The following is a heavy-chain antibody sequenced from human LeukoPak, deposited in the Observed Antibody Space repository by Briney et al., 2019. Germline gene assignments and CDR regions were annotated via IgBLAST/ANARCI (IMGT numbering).Heavy chain of an antibody. V-gene: IGHV3-21*01. CDR3: ARGRFGEPGAFDI. D-gene: IGHD3-10*01. Sequence: GGSLRLSCAASGFTFSSYSMNWVRQAPGKGLEWVSSISSSSSYIYYADSVKGRFTISRDNAKNSLYLQMNSLRAEDTAVYYCARGRFGEPGAFDIWGQGTMVTVSS. CDR1: GFTFSSYS. J-gene: IGHJ3*02. CDR2: ISSSSSYI.